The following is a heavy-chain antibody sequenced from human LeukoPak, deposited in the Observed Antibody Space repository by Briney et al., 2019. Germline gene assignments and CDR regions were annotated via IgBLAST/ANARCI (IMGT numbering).Heavy chain of an antibody. Sequence: SETLSLTCTVSVDSISSYYWSWIRQPPGMGLEWIGYIYYSGITNYNPSLKSRVSISVDTSKNQFSLKLSSVTAADTAVYYCARGGLYDSTGYYSFDYWGQGILVTVSS. CDR1: VDSISSYY. D-gene: IGHD3-22*01. V-gene: IGHV4-59*08. CDR2: IYYSGIT. CDR3: ARGGLYDSTGYYSFDY. J-gene: IGHJ4*02.